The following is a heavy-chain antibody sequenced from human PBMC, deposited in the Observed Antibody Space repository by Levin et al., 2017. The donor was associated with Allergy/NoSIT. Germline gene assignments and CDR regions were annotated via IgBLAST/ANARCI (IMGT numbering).Heavy chain of an antibody. Sequence: ASVKVSCKASGYTFIDFYIHWVRQAPGQGLEWMGWINPNSRDTNYAQKFQGRVTMTSDTSISTAYMELSSLRSGDTAVYFCARAPSLISIAGKFDYWGQGALVSVSS. J-gene: IGHJ4*02. D-gene: IGHD6-13*01. CDR2: INPNSRDT. CDR1: GYTFIDFY. CDR3: ARAPSLISIAGKFDY. V-gene: IGHV1-2*02.